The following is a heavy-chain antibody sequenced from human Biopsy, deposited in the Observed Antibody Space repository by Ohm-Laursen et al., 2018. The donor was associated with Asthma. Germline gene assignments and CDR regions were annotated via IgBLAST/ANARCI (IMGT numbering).Heavy chain of an antibody. CDR3: ARSIYDFWSGYYGMDV. CDR2: INGDGSQK. CDR1: GFTFGNFC. D-gene: IGHD3-3*01. Sequence: SLRLSCAASGFTFGNFCMSWGRQTPGKGLEWVATINGDGSQKSYVDSVTSRFTISRDNSKNSLHLEMNSLRAEDTAVYYCARSIYDFWSGYYGMDVWGQGTTVTVSS. J-gene: IGHJ6*02. V-gene: IGHV3-7*01.